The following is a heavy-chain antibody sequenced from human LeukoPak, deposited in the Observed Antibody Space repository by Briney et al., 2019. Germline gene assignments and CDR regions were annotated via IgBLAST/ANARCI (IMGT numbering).Heavy chain of an antibody. Sequence: PETLSLTCAVYGGSFSGYYWSWIRQPPGKGLEWIGEINHSGSTNYNPSLKSRVTISVDTSKNQFSLKLSSVTAADTAVYYCARGTAMVTVAYWGRGTLATVSS. CDR2: INHSGST. CDR1: GGSFSGYY. J-gene: IGHJ4*02. D-gene: IGHD5-18*01. CDR3: ARGTAMVTVAY. V-gene: IGHV4-34*01.